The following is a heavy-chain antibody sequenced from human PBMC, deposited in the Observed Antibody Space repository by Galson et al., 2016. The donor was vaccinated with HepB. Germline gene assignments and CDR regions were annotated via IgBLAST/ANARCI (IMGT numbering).Heavy chain of an antibody. J-gene: IGHJ4*02. D-gene: IGHD4-17*01. CDR1: GYLFSTYG. CDR2: ISGYNGKT. CDR3: ARVRCSCFCYGEPYPSSH. Sequence: SVKVSCKASGYLFSTYGIGWVRQAPGQGLEWMGWISGYNGKTNYAQKLQGRLTMTTDTSTSTAFMELRSLTSDDTAVYYCARVRCSCFCYGEPYPSSHWGLGTLVTVSS. V-gene: IGHV1-18*01.